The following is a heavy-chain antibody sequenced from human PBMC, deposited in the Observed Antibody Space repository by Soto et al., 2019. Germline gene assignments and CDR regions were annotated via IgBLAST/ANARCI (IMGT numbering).Heavy chain of an antibody. D-gene: IGHD2-15*01. J-gene: IGHJ1*01. Sequence: GESLKISCKGSGYSFTSYWIGWVRQMPGKGLEWMGIIYPGDSDTRYSPSFQGQVTISADKSISTAYLQWSSLKASDTAMYYCARVQGYCSGGSCYDPEYFQHWGQGTPVTVSS. CDR3: ARVQGYCSGGSCYDPEYFQH. CDR2: IYPGDSDT. V-gene: IGHV5-51*01. CDR1: GYSFTSYW.